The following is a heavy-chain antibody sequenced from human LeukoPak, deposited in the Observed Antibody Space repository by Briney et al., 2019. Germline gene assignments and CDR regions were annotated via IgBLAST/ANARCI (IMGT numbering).Heavy chain of an antibody. D-gene: IGHD1-26*01. Sequence: GGSLRLSCAASGFTLSSYEMNWVRQAPGKGLEWVSYISSSGSTIYYADSVKGRFTISRDNAKNSLYLQMNSLRAEDTAVYYCARGAGELLRSQFDYWGQGTLVTVSS. J-gene: IGHJ4*02. V-gene: IGHV3-48*03. CDR3: ARGAGELLRSQFDY. CDR2: ISSSGSTI. CDR1: GFTLSSYE.